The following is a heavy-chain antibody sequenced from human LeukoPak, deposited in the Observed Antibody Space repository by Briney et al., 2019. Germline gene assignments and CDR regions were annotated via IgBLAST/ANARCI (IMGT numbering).Heavy chain of an antibody. CDR3: ARDRDSSSSLYYYYYGMDV. V-gene: IGHV1-18*01. Sequence: ASVKVSCKASGYTFTSYGISWVRQAPGQGLEWMGWISAYNGNTNYAQKLQGRVTMTTDTSTSTAYMELRSLRSDDTVVYYCARDRDSSSSLYYYYYGMDVWGQGTTVTVSS. CDR2: ISAYNGNT. J-gene: IGHJ6*02. CDR1: GYTFTSYG. D-gene: IGHD6-6*01.